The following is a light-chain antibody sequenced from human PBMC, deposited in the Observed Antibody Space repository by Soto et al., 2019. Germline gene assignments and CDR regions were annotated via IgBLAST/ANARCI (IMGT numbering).Light chain of an antibody. J-gene: IGKJ3*01. CDR3: QQYYSSPFT. CDR1: QSVGSNY. Sequence: EIVLTQSPGTLSLSPGERATLSCRASQSVGSNYLAWHQQKPGQAPRLLISGASTRATGIPDRFIGSGSGTDFTLTISRMEPEDFAVYSCQQYYSSPFTIGPGTTVDIK. V-gene: IGKV3-20*01. CDR2: GAS.